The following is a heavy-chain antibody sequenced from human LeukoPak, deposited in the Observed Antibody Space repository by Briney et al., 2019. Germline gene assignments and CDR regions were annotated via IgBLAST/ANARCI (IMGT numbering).Heavy chain of an antibody. CDR3: VSSSSWYFDY. D-gene: IGHD6-6*01. J-gene: IGHJ4*02. V-gene: IGHV1-24*01. CDR2: FDPEDGET. CDR1: GYTLTELS. Sequence: ASVKVSCKVSGYTLTELSMHWVRQAPGKGLEWMGGFDPEDGETIYARKFQGRVTMTEDTSTDTAYMELSSLRSEDTAVYYCVSSSSWYFDYWGQGTLVTVSS.